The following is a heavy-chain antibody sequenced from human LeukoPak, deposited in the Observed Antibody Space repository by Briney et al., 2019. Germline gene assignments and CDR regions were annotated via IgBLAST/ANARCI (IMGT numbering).Heavy chain of an antibody. CDR1: GGTFSSYA. Sequence: SVKVSCKASGGTFSSYAISWVRQAPGQGLEWMGGIIPIFGTANYAQKFQGRVTITADESTSTAYMELSSLRSEDTAVYYCARFGVVVVPAALWDFDYWGQGTLVTVSS. J-gene: IGHJ4*02. CDR3: ARFGVVVVPAALWDFDY. V-gene: IGHV1-69*13. D-gene: IGHD2-2*01. CDR2: IIPIFGTA.